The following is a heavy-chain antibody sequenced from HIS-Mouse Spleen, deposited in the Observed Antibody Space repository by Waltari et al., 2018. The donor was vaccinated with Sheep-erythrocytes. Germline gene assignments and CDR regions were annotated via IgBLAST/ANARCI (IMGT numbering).Heavy chain of an antibody. D-gene: IGHD7-27*01. CDR1: AGSISSGGYC. Sequence: QVQLQESCPGLVKPSQTLSLPCTVSAGSISSGGYCWGWIRQHPGTGLEWIGYIYYSGSTYYNPSLKSRVTISVDTSKNQFSLKLSSVTAADTAVYYCARDPLTGADYWGQGTLVTVSS. CDR3: ARDPLTGADY. J-gene: IGHJ4*02. CDR2: IYYSGST. V-gene: IGHV4-31*03.